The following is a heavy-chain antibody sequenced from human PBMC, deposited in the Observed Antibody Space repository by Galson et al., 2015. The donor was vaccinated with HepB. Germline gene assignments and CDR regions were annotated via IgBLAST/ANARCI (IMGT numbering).Heavy chain of an antibody. CDR1: GYTFTSYG. J-gene: IGHJ4*02. CDR3: ARSRGVDGYKAGYYFDY. CDR2: ISAYNGNT. Sequence: SVKVSCKASGYTFTSYGISWVRQAPGQGLEWMGWISAYNGNTNYAQKLQGRVTMTTDTSTSTAYMELRSLRSDDTAVYYCARSRGVDGYKAGYYFDYWGQGTLVTVSS. V-gene: IGHV1-18*04. D-gene: IGHD5-24*01.